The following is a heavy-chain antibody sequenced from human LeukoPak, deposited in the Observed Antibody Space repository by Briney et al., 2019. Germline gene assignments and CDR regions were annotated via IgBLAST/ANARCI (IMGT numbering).Heavy chain of an antibody. Sequence: SQTLSLTCAISGDSVSSNSAAWNWIRQSPSRGLGWLGRTVYRSKWYYDYAVSVQSRITINADTSKNQFSLHLNSATPEDTAVYYCARSTALVGDDWVDPWGQGTLVTVSS. CDR1: GDSVSSNSAA. V-gene: IGHV6-1*01. CDR3: ARSTALVGDDWVDP. CDR2: TVYRSKWYY. D-gene: IGHD2-21*01. J-gene: IGHJ5*02.